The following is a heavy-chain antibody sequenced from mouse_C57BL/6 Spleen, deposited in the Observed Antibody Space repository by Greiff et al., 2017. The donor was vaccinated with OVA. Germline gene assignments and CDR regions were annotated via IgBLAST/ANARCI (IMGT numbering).Heavy chain of an antibody. CDR3: TRSRIYYGYDWYFDV. CDR2: IDPETGGT. V-gene: IGHV1-15*01. Sequence: VQLQQSGAELVRPGASVTLSCKASGYTFTDYEMHWVKQTPVHGLEWIGAIDPETGGTAYNQKFKGKAILTADKSSSTAYMELRSLTSEDSAVYYCTRSRIYYGYDWYFDVWGTGTTVTVSS. D-gene: IGHD2-2*01. J-gene: IGHJ1*03. CDR1: GYTFTDYE.